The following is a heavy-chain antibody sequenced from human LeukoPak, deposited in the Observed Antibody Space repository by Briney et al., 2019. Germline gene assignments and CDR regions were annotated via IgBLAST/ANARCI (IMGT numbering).Heavy chain of an antibody. D-gene: IGHD5-12*01. Sequence: GGSLRLSCAASGVTFSSYGMHWVRQAPGKGLEWVALISSDGNVKLYGDSVKGRFTISRDDSKSTLYLQMNSLRAEDTAVYYCTTKVIRGNSGDDYDDWGQGTLVTVSS. CDR2: ISSDGNVK. CDR1: GVTFSSYG. J-gene: IGHJ4*02. V-gene: IGHV3-30*03. CDR3: TTKVIRGNSGDDYDD.